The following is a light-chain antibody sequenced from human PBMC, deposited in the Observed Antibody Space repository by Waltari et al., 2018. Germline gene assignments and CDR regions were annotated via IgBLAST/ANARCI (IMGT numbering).Light chain of an antibody. Sequence: YVVTQPTSVSVAPGPKARITCGGNDIRSQSVRWYQQKPGQAPLLIVYDDTDRPFGIPERFSGSNSGNAATLTISSVEAGDEADYYCQVWDINNDQVVFGGGTKVTVL. V-gene: IGLV3-21*02. CDR2: DDT. J-gene: IGLJ2*01. CDR1: DIRSQS. CDR3: QVWDINNDQVV.